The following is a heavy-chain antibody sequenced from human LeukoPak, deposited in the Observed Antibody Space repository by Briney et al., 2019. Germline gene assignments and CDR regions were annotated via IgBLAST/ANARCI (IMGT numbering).Heavy chain of an antibody. CDR1: GGTFSSYA. CDR2: IIPIFDTG. V-gene: IGHV1-69*13. J-gene: IGHJ4*02. Sequence: SVKVSCKASGGTFSSYAISWVRQAPGQGLEWMGGIIPIFDTGNSAQKFQGRVTITADESTSTAYMELSSLRSEDTAVYYCARTYYYNSSGFYFDYWGQGTLVTVSS. CDR3: ARTYYYNSSGFYFDY. D-gene: IGHD3-22*01.